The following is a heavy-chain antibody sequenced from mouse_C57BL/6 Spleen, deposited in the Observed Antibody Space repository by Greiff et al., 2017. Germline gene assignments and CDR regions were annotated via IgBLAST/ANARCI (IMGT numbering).Heavy chain of an antibody. D-gene: IGHD2-3*01. Sequence: VQLKESGAELVRPGASVKLSCTASGFNIKDYYMHWVKQRPEQGLEWIGRIDPEDGDTEYAPKFQGKATMTADTSSNTAYLQLSSLTSEDTAVYYCTTYDGYSSYAMDYWGQGTSVTVSS. CDR1: GFNIKDYY. CDR2: IDPEDGDT. J-gene: IGHJ4*01. V-gene: IGHV14-1*01. CDR3: TTYDGYSSYAMDY.